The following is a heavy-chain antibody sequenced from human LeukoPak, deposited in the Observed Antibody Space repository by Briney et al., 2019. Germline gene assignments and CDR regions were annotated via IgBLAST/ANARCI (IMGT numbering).Heavy chain of an antibody. Sequence: GGSLRLSCAASGFTFSSHDMSWVRQAPGKGLEWVSAISGSGGSTYYADSVKGRFTISRDNSKNTLYLQMNSLRAEDTAVYYCAKDGRYSGSSLDYWGQGTLVTVSS. V-gene: IGHV3-23*01. CDR2: ISGSGGST. CDR3: AKDGRYSGSSLDY. D-gene: IGHD1-26*01. CDR1: GFTFSSHD. J-gene: IGHJ4*02.